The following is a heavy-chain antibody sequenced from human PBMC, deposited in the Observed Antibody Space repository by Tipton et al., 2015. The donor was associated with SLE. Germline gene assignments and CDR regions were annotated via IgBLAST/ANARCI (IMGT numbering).Heavy chain of an antibody. Sequence: GSLRLSCAASGFTFSSYSMNWVRQAPGKGLEWVSSISSSSSYIYYADSVKGRFTISRDNAKSSLYLQMNILRAEDTAVYYCARDAGYSGYAQWGQGTLVTVSS. CDR2: ISSSSSYI. D-gene: IGHD5-12*01. V-gene: IGHV3-21*01. CDR3: ARDAGYSGYAQ. CDR1: GFTFSSYS. J-gene: IGHJ4*02.